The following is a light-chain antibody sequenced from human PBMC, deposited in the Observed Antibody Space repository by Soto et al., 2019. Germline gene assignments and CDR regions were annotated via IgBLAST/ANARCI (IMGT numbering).Light chain of an antibody. Sequence: SYELTQRPSVSVAPGQTARITCGGNNIGGKSLHWYQQKPGQAPVLVVYDDGDRPSGIPERFSGSNSGNTATLTISRVEAGDEADYYCQVWDNNYDHYVFGTGTKVTVL. CDR1: NIGGKS. V-gene: IGLV3-21*02. CDR3: QVWDNNYDHYV. CDR2: DDG. J-gene: IGLJ1*01.